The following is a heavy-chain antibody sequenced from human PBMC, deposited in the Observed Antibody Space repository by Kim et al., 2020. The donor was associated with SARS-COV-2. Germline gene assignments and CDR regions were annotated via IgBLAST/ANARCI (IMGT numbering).Heavy chain of an antibody. D-gene: IGHD3-9*01. CDR3: ARGGAYYDIFRGQYYYYYYGMDV. CDR1: GYTFTSYA. V-gene: IGHV1-3*01. J-gene: IGHJ6*02. Sequence: ASVKVSCKASGYTFTSYAMHWVRQAPGQRLEWMGWINAGNGNTKYSQKFQGRVTITRDTSASTAYMELSSLRSEDTAVYYCARGGAYYDIFRGQYYYYYYGMDVWGQVTTVTVAS. CDR2: INAGNGNT.